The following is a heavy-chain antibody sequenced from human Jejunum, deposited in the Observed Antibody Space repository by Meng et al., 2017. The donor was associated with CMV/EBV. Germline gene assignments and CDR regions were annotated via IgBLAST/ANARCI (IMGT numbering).Heavy chain of an antibody. V-gene: IGHV4-39*07. D-gene: IGHD3-16*02. CDR1: GGPISSSDFY. CDR3: ARDSSRLYNY. J-gene: IGHJ4*02. Sequence: VSGGPISSSDFYWGWIRQPPGGGLEWIGIIYYTGRTSYNPSLESRVSISIDTSKNQFSLKLRSVTAADTAVYFCARDSSRLYNYWGQGTLVTVSS. CDR2: IYYTGRT.